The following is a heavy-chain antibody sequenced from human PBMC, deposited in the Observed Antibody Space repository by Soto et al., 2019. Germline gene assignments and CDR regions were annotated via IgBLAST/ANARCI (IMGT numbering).Heavy chain of an antibody. CDR2: FDPEDGET. CDR1: GYTLTELS. Sequence: ASVKVSCKVSGYTLTELSMHCVRQAPGKGLEWMGGFDPEDGETIYAQKFQGRVTMTEDTSTDTAYMELSSLRSEDMAVYYCATLGYCTNGVCSEDYYYGMDVWVQGTTVTVSS. CDR3: ATLGYCTNGVCSEDYYYGMDV. V-gene: IGHV1-24*01. J-gene: IGHJ6*02. D-gene: IGHD2-8*01.